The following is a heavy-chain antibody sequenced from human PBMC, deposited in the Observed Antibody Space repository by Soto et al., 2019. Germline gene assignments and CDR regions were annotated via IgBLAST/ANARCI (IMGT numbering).Heavy chain of an antibody. D-gene: IGHD3-10*01. CDR3: YRSDL. V-gene: IGHV4-34*01. CDR2: INHSGST. Sequence: PSETLSLTCAVYGGSFSGYYWSWIRQPPGKGLEWIGEINHSGSTNYNPSLKSRVTISVDTSKNQFSLKLTSVTAADTAVFYYYRSDLWGQGTTVTVSS. J-gene: IGHJ6*02. CDR1: GGSFSGYY.